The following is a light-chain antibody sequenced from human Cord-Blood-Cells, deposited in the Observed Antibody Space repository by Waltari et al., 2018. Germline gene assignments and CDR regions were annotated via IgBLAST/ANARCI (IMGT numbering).Light chain of an antibody. CDR3: QQYDNIPAFT. CDR1: QDIRNN. Sequence: DLQIPQSPPSLSASVVPIVTSTCQGSQDIRNNLNHYQQKTGKAPKPLIYDESNFETGVPSRCSGSRSGTDFTFTISSLQPEDIATYYCQQYDNIPAFTFGPGTKVDIK. CDR2: DES. V-gene: IGKV1-33*01. J-gene: IGKJ3*01.